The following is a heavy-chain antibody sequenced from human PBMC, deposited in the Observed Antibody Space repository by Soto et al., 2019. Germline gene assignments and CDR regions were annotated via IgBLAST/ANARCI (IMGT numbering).Heavy chain of an antibody. CDR2: ISGRGENT. V-gene: IGHV3-23*01. CDR3: AKDRGTGDYGVNAVDI. J-gene: IGHJ3*02. CDR1: GFTFSVFA. Sequence: EVQLLESGGGLVQPGGSLRLSCAASGFTFSVFAMSWVRQAPGKGLELVSTISGRGENTYYADSVKGRFTISRDNSKNTLNLQMNSLRGEDTAVYYCAKDRGTGDYGVNAVDIWGQGTNVTVAS. D-gene: IGHD7-27*01.